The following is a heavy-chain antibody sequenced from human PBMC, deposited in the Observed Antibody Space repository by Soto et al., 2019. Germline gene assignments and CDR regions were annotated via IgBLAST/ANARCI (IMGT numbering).Heavy chain of an antibody. J-gene: IGHJ4*02. D-gene: IGHD3-10*01. CDR1: GFTFNNYA. CDR3: AKDRRGGIFDS. CDR2: ISGTGGST. Sequence: GGSLRLSCAASGFTFNNYAMNWVRQAPGKGLEWVATISGTGGSTYYADSVKGRFTISRDNSKNTLYLQMNSLRVEDTAVYYCAKDRRGGIFDSGGRGSRVPVPS. V-gene: IGHV3-23*01.